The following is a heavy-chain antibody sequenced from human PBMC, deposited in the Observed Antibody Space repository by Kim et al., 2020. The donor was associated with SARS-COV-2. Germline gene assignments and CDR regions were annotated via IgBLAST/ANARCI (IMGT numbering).Heavy chain of an antibody. V-gene: IGHV3-23*01. Sequence: GGSLRLSCAASGFTFSSYAMSWVRQAPGKGLEWVSSISGSGGSTYYADSVKGRFTISRDNSKNTLYLQMNSLRAEDTAVYYCAKELRMATIIWWKGYWGQGTLVTVSS. CDR1: GFTFSSYA. D-gene: IGHD5-12*01. CDR2: ISGSGGST. J-gene: IGHJ4*02. CDR3: AKELRMATIIWWKGY.